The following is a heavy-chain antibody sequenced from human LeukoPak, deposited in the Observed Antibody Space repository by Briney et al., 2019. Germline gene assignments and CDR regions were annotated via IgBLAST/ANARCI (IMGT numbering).Heavy chain of an antibody. CDR2: IYSGGST. V-gene: IGHV3-53*01. CDR1: GFTVSSNY. CDR3: ARSKAEYSSSWYRANSPFGY. D-gene: IGHD6-13*01. Sequence: PGGSLRLSCAASGFTVSSNYMSWVRQAPGKGLEWVSVIYSGGSTYYADSVKGRFTISRDNSKNTLYLQMNSLRAEDTAVYYCARSKAEYSSSWYRANSPFGYWGQGTLVTVSS. J-gene: IGHJ4*02.